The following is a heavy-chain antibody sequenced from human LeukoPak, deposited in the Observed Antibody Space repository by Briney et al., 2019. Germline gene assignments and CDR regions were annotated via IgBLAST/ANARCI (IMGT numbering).Heavy chain of an antibody. CDR1: GSSINTPYY. V-gene: IGHV4-38-2*02. D-gene: IGHD4-17*01. CDR3: ARDLSDYGDYGGLVYYYYYMDV. J-gene: IGHJ6*03. CDR2: IFHGVTT. Sequence: PSETLSLTCTVSGSSINTPYYWAWIRQPPGEGLEWIGNIFHGVTTFYNPSLKSRVTMSVDTSKNQFSLKLSSVTAADTAVYYCARDLSDYGDYGGLVYYYYYMDVWGKGTTVTISS.